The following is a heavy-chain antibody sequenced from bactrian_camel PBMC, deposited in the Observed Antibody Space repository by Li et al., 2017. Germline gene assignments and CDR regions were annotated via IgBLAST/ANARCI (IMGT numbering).Heavy chain of an antibody. CDR1: GHTGRMYC. V-gene: IGHV3S57*01. CDR3: AASLTHNRYCYDWADLGY. CDR2: LASDGST. D-gene: IGHD3*01. Sequence: VQLVESGGGLVQAGGSLRLSCGSSSGHTGRMYCMAWFRLAPGKEREGVVALASDGSTWYADSVKGRFTISRDNAEKTLFLQMNNLTPEDTAMYYCAASLTHNRYCYDWADLGYWGQGTQVTVS. J-gene: IGHJ6*01.